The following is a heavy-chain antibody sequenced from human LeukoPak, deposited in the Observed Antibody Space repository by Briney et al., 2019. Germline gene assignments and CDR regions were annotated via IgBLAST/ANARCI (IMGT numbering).Heavy chain of an antibody. Sequence: PSETLSLTCTVSGGSISSYYWGWIRQPPGKGLEWIGSIYYSGSTYYNPSLKSRVTISVDTSKNQFSLKLSSVTAADTAVYYCARGMAAAETRARNYYMDVWGEGTTVTVSS. V-gene: IGHV4-39*01. D-gene: IGHD6-13*01. J-gene: IGHJ6*03. CDR1: GGSISSYY. CDR3: ARGMAAAETRARNYYMDV. CDR2: IYYSGST.